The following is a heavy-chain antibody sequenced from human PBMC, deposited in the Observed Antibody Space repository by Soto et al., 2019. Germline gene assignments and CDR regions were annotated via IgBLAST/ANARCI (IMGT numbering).Heavy chain of an antibody. D-gene: IGHD6-13*01. V-gene: IGHV4-59*01. CDR3: ARAAAAGPPVSWFDP. CDR1: GGSISSYY. J-gene: IGHJ5*02. CDR2: IYYSGST. Sequence: SETLSLTCTVSGGSISSYYWSWIRQPPGKGLEWIGYIYYSGSTNYNPSLKSRVTISVDTSKNQFSLKLSSVTAADTAVYYCARAAAAGPPVSWFDPWGQGTLVTVSS.